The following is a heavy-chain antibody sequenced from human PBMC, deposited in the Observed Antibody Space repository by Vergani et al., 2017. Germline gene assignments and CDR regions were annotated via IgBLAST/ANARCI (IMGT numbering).Heavy chain of an antibody. V-gene: IGHV1-69*11. CDR3: ARVPLRFGELQPFDP. D-gene: IGHD3-10*01. J-gene: IGHJ5*02. CDR1: GYTFTSYA. Sequence: QVQLVQSGAEVKKPGSSVKVSCKASGYTFTSYAMNWVRQAPGQGLEWMGRIIPILGTANYAQKFQGRVTITADESTSTAYMELSSLRSEDTAVYYCARVPLRFGELQPFDPWGQGTLVTVSS. CDR2: IIPILGTA.